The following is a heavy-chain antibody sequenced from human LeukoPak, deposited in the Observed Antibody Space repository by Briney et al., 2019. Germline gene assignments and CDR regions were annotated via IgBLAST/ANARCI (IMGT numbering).Heavy chain of an antibody. V-gene: IGHV5-10-1*01. CDR3: ARQAAAGTEKGFDP. Sequence: HGESLKISCKGSGYSFTSYWISWVRQMPGKGLEWMGMIDPSDSYTNYSPFFQGHVTFSADKSISTAYLQWSSLKASDTAMYYCARQAAAGTEKGFDPWGQGTLVTVSS. J-gene: IGHJ5*02. D-gene: IGHD6-13*01. CDR1: GYSFTSYW. CDR2: IDPSDSYT.